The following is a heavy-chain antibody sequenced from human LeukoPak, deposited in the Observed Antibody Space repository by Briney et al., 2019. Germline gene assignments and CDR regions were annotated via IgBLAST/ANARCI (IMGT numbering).Heavy chain of an antibody. V-gene: IGHV3-48*02. Sequence: GGSLRLSCVASGFTFSSYSMNWVRQAPGKGLEWVSYISSSSSTIYCADSVKGRFTVSRDNAKNSLYLQINSLRDEDTAVYYCARPSTVTPPHRGLDVWGQGTTVTVSS. CDR2: ISSSSSTI. CDR1: GFTFSSYS. J-gene: IGHJ6*02. D-gene: IGHD4-17*01. CDR3: ARPSTVTPPHRGLDV.